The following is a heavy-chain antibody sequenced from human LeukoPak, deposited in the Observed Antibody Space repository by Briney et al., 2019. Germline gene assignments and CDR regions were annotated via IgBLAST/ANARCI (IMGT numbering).Heavy chain of an antibody. Sequence: PGGSLRLSCAASGFTFSDSAMHWVRQASGKGLEWVGRIRSKANSYATAYAASVKGRFTISRDDSKNTAYLQMNSLKTEDTAVYYCTRHGDYYDSSGYYIDAFDIWGQGTMVTVSS. D-gene: IGHD3-22*01. CDR2: IRSKANSYAT. V-gene: IGHV3-73*01. CDR3: TRHGDYYDSSGYYIDAFDI. J-gene: IGHJ3*02. CDR1: GFTFSDSA.